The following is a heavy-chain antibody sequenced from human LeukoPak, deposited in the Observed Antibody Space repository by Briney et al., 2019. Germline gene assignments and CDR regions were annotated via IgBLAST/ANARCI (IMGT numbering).Heavy chain of an antibody. Sequence: SETLSLTCAVYGGSFSGYYWSWIRQPPGKGLEWIGEINYSGSTNYNPSLKSRVTISVDTSKNQFSLKLSSVTAADTTVYYCARGRGYNAFDYWGQGTLVTVSS. J-gene: IGHJ4*02. CDR2: INYSGST. V-gene: IGHV4-34*01. D-gene: IGHD5-24*01. CDR3: ARGRGYNAFDY. CDR1: GGSFSGYY.